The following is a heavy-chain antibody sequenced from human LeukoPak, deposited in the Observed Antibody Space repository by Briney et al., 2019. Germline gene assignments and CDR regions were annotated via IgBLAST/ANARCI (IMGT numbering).Heavy chain of an antibody. Sequence: GGSLRLSCAASGFTFSSYAMGWVRQAPGKGLEWVSAISGSGGSTYYADSVKGRFTISRDNSKNTLYLQMNSLRAEDTAVYYCAKEHPNYYDSSGYYPGYWGQGTLVTVSS. CDR1: GFTFSSYA. V-gene: IGHV3-23*01. CDR2: ISGSGGST. J-gene: IGHJ4*02. CDR3: AKEHPNYYDSSGYYPGY. D-gene: IGHD3-22*01.